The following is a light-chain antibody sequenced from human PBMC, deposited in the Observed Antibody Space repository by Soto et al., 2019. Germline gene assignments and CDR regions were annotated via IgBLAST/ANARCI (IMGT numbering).Light chain of an antibody. CDR2: DAT. J-gene: IGKJ5*01. V-gene: IGKV3-11*01. Sequence: EVVLTQSPVTLSLSPGERATLSCRASQSVSSCLAWYQQKPGQAPRLLIYDATNRATGTPARFSGSGSGTDFTLTISRLEPEDFAVYYCQQRSNWPPTFGQGTRLEI. CDR3: QQRSNWPPT. CDR1: QSVSSC.